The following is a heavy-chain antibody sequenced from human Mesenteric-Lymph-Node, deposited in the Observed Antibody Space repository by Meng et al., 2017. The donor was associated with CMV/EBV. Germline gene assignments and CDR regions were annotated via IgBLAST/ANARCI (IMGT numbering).Heavy chain of an antibody. D-gene: IGHD3-22*01. V-gene: IGHV4-39*07. CDR3: ARADHYDRRNAFDP. Sequence: SETLSLTCSVSGSSFSSNIHVWTWIRQPPGKGLEWIGNIYHSGSTHYNPSLKSRVTISVDTSKNQFSLKLSSVTAADTAVYYCARADHYDRRNAFDPWGQGALVTVSS. CDR1: GSSFSSNIHV. J-gene: IGHJ5*02. CDR2: IYHSGST.